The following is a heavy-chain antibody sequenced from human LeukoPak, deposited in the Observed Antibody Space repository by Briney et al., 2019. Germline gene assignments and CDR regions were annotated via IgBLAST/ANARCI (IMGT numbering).Heavy chain of an antibody. J-gene: IGHJ4*02. CDR2: INHSGST. CDR3: ARVGDSRVYYFDY. Sequence: SETLSLTCAVYGGSFSGYYWSWIRQPPGKGLEWIGEINHSGSTNYYPSLKSRVTISVDTSKNQFSLKLSSVTAADTAVYYCARVGDSRVYYFDYWGQGTLVTVSS. V-gene: IGHV4-34*01. D-gene: IGHD3-22*01. CDR1: GGSFSGYY.